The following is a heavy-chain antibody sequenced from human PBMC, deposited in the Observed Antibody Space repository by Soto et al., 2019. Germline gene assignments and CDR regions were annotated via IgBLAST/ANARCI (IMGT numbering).Heavy chain of an antibody. V-gene: IGHV2-5*02. CDR2: IYWDDDK. CDR3: AHTYYDFWSGYYNGYFDY. J-gene: IGHJ4*02. CDR1: GFSLSTSGVG. Sequence: SGPTLVKPTQTLTLTCTFSGFSLSTSGVGVGWIRQPPGKALEWLALIYWDDDKRYCPSLKSRLTITKDTSKNQVVLTMTNMDPVDTATYYCAHTYYDFWSGYYNGYFDYWGQGTLVTVSS. D-gene: IGHD3-3*01.